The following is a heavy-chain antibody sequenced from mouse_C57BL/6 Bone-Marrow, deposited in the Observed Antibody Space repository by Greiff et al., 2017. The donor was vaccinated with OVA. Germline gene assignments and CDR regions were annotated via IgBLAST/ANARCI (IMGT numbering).Heavy chain of an antibody. J-gene: IGHJ1*03. D-gene: IGHD1-1*01. CDR3: TIYYYGPYWYFDV. Sequence: VQLQQSGAELVRPGASVTLSCKASGYTFTDYEMHWVKQTPVHGLEWIGAIDPETGGTAYNQKFKGKAILTADKSSSTAYMELRSLTSEDSAVYYCTIYYYGPYWYFDVWGTGTTVTVSS. CDR1: GYTFTDYE. CDR2: IDPETGGT. V-gene: IGHV1-15*01.